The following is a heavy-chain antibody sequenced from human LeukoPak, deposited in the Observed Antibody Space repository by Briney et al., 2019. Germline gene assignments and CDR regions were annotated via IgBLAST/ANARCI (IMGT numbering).Heavy chain of an antibody. CDR1: GGSISSGGYY. V-gene: IGHV4-31*03. Sequence: SQTLSLTCTVSGGSISSGGYYWSWIRQHPGKGLEWIGYIYYSGSTYYNPSLKSRVTISADTSKNQFSLKLSSVTAADTAVYYCARNHHGNYYDSSGYSPGGFDYWGQGTLVTVSS. CDR2: IYYSGST. D-gene: IGHD3-22*01. J-gene: IGHJ4*02. CDR3: ARNHHGNYYDSSGYSPGGFDY.